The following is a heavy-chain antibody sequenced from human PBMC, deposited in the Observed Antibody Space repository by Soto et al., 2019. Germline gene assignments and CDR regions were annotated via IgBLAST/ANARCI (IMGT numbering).Heavy chain of an antibody. V-gene: IGHV3-66*01. CDR3: ARDAILCSGGSCYGVPMEV. Sequence: EVQLVESGGGLVQPGGSLRLSCAASGFTVSSKYMSWVRQAPGKGLEWVSLIQSGGTTYYADSVKGRFTISRDSSKNMLHLQMDSLRAEDTAVYYCARDAILCSGGSCYGVPMEVWGKGNTVTVSS. D-gene: IGHD2-15*01. J-gene: IGHJ6*03. CDR2: IQSGGTT. CDR1: GFTVSSKY.